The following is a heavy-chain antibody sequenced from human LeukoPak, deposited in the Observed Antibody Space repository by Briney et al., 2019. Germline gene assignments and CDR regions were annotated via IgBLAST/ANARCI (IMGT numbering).Heavy chain of an antibody. CDR3: ARGAYYYGSGSYEGDY. V-gene: IGHV4-4*07. J-gene: IGHJ4*02. CDR1: GGSISSYY. D-gene: IGHD3-10*01. CDR2: IYTSGST. Sequence: SETLSLTCTVSGGSISSYYWSWIRQPAGKGLEWIGRIYTSGSTNYNPSLKSRVTMSVDTSKNQFSLKLSSVTAADTAVYYCARGAYYYGSGSYEGDYWGQGTQVTVSS.